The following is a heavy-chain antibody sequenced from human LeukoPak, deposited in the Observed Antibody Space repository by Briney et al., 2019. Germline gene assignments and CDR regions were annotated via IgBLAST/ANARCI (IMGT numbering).Heavy chain of an antibody. V-gene: IGHV4-34*01. CDR1: GGSFSGYY. Sequence: SETLSLTCAVYGGSFSGYYWSWIRQPPGKGLEWIGEINHSGSTNYNPSLKSRVTISVDTSKNQFSLKLSSVTAADTAVYYCARGLMGTLWFREGYYYMDVWGKGTTVTVSS. J-gene: IGHJ6*03. CDR3: ARGLMGTLWFREGYYYMDV. CDR2: INHSGST. D-gene: IGHD3-10*01.